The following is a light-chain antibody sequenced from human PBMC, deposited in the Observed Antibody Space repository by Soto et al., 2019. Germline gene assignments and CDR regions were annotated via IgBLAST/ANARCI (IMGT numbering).Light chain of an antibody. CDR2: EVS. Sequence: QSVLTQPASVSGSPGQSITISCTGTSSEVGGYNYVSWYQQHPGKAPKLMIYEVSNRPSGVSNRFSGSKSGNTASLTISGLQAEDEADYYCSSYTSSSTRYAFGTWNKSP. J-gene: IGLJ1*01. CDR3: SSYTSSSTRYA. CDR1: SSEVGGYNY. V-gene: IGLV2-14*01.